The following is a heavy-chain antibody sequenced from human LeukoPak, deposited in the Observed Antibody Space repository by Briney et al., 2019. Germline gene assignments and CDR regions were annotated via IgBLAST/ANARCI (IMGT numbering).Heavy chain of an antibody. CDR1: GFSFRDYA. D-gene: IGHD1-26*01. Sequence: GGSLRLSCTGSGFSFRDYAMNWVRQAPGEGLEWIGLITSKAYGGTTKYAASVKGRFTISRDESENIAYLQMNSLKIEDTGVYYCTREAERGGSYWGGDYWGQGTLVTVSS. CDR2: ITSKAYGGTT. J-gene: IGHJ4*02. CDR3: TREAERGGSYWGGDY. V-gene: IGHV3-49*04.